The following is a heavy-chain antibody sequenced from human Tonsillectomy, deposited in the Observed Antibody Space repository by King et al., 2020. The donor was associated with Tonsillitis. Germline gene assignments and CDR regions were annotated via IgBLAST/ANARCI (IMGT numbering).Heavy chain of an antibody. V-gene: IGHV1-46*01. J-gene: IGHJ5*02. Sequence: VQLVESGAEVKKPGASVKVSCKASGYTFTSHFMHWVRQAPGQGLEWMGIINPSGGSTDYAQKFQGRVTMTRDTSTSTVYMELNSLRSEDTAVYYCARDVGTSWYPTNWLDPWGQGTLVTVSS. CDR1: GYTFTSHF. D-gene: IGHD6-13*01. CDR3: ARDVGTSWYPTNWLDP. CDR2: INPSGGST.